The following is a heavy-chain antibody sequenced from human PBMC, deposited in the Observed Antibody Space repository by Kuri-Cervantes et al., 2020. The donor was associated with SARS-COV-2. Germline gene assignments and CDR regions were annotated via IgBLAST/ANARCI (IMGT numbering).Heavy chain of an antibody. CDR2: IYYSGST. CDR1: GGSISSYY. V-gene: IGHV4-59*08. D-gene: IGHD4-17*01. Sequence: SETLSLTCTVSGGSISSYYWSWIRQPPGKGLEWIGYIYYSGSTYYNPSLKSRVTISVDTSKNQFSLKLSSVTAADTAVYYRARLPATVTPHYWGQGTLVTVSS. CDR3: ARLPATVTPHY. J-gene: IGHJ4*02.